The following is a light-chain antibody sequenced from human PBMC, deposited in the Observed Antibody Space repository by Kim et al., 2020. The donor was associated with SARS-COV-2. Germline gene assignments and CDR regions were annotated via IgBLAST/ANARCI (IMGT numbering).Light chain of an antibody. CDR3: QQYKNWPQT. CDR1: QSVSSN. Sequence: EIVMTQSPATLSVSPGERATLSYRASQSVSSNLAWYQQEPGQAPRLLISGASTRATGIPARFSGSGSGTEFTLTISSLQSEDFAVYYCQQYKNWPQTFGQGTKVDIK. CDR2: GAS. V-gene: IGKV3-15*01. J-gene: IGKJ1*01.